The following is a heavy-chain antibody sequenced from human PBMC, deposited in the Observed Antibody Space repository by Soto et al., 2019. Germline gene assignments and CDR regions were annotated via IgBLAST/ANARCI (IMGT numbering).Heavy chain of an antibody. CDR2: IYYSGST. CDR1: GGTISSGAYH. Sequence: QVQLQESGPGLVKPSQTLSLTCTVSGGTISSGAYHWSWIRQHPGKGLGWIGYIYYSGSTYYNPSLKSRVIISVDTSKNQFSLNLNSVTAADTAVYYCASRGAGPYWYFDLWGRGTLVTVSS. CDR3: ASRGAGPYWYFDL. V-gene: IGHV4-31*03. D-gene: IGHD1-26*01. J-gene: IGHJ2*01.